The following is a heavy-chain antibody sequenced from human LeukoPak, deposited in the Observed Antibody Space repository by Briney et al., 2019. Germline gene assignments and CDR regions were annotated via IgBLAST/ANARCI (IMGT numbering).Heavy chain of an antibody. CDR1: GGSISSSSYY. D-gene: IGHD3-3*01. J-gene: IGHJ4*02. Sequence: SETLSLTCTVSGGSISSSSYYWGWLRQPPGKGLEWIGRIYYSGSTYYNPSLKSRFTISVDTTKNQFSLKLSSVTAADTAVYYCARDRAGGLRFLEWLSAFDYWGQGTLVTVSS. CDR2: IYYSGST. CDR3: ARDRAGGLRFLEWLSAFDY. V-gene: IGHV4-39*07.